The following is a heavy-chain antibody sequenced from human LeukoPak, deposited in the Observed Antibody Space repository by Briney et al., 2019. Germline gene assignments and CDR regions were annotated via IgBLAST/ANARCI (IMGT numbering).Heavy chain of an antibody. Sequence: ASVKVSCKASGYTFTSYDINWVRQATGQGLEWMGWMNPNTGNTGYAQKFQGRVTMTRNTSISTAYMELSSLRSEDTAVYYCARAHSRGLNLEYWGQGTLVTVSS. D-gene: IGHD6-19*01. CDR2: MNPNTGNT. J-gene: IGHJ4*02. CDR3: ARAHSRGLNLEY. CDR1: GYTFTSYD. V-gene: IGHV1-8*01.